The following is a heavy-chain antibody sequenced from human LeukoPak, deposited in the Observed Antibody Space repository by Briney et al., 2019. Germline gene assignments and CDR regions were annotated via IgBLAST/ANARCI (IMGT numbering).Heavy chain of an antibody. Sequence: PSETLSLTCAVYGGSFSGYYWSWIRQPPGKGLEWIGEINHSGSTNYNPSLKSRVTISVDTSKNQVSLSLSSVTAADTAVYYCASSDYGGNGEFGYWGQGTLVTVSS. CDR1: GGSFSGYY. CDR3: ASSDYGGNGEFGY. V-gene: IGHV4-34*01. J-gene: IGHJ4*02. D-gene: IGHD4-23*01. CDR2: INHSGST.